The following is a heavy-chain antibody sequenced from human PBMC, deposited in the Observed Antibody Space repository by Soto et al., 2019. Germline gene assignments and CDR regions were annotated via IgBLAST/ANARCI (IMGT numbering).Heavy chain of an antibody. V-gene: IGHV3-7*05. CDR3: ARGTRNPSMIDAPAI. CDR1: GFTFSSYW. J-gene: IGHJ3*02. D-gene: IGHD3-22*01. Sequence: GGSLRLSCAASGFTFSSYWMSWVRQAPGKGLEWVANIKQDGSEKYYVDSVKGRFTISRDNAKNSLYLQMNSLRAEDTAVYYCARGTRNPSMIDAPAIWGQGTMVTVSS. CDR2: IKQDGSEK.